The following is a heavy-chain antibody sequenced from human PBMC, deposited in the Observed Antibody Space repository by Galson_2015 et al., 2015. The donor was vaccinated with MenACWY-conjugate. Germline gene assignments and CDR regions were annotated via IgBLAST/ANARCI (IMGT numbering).Heavy chain of an antibody. V-gene: IGHV3-23*01. J-gene: IGHJ2*01. D-gene: IGHD6-13*01. CDR1: GFIFRSHA. Sequence: SLRLSCAASGFIFRSHAMSWVRQAPGKGLEWVSIVSDTGHSTNYADSVKGRFTISRDNSKNTLYLQMNSLRVEDTAVYYCAQASSTWYYPHFGLWGRGTLVTVSS. CDR3: AQASSTWYYPHFGL. CDR2: VSDTGHST.